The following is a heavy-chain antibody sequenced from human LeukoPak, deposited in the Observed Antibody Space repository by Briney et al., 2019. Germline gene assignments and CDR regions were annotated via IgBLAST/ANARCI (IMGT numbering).Heavy chain of an antibody. CDR1: GFTFTSYW. J-gene: IGHJ4*02. V-gene: IGHV3-7*01. D-gene: IGHD4-17*01. CDR2: IKQDGSEE. CDR3: ARASGSTASDY. Sequence: GGSLRLSCVASGFTFTSYWMTWVRQAPGKGLEWVANIKQDGSEEYYVDSVKGRFTISRDNAKNSLYLQMNSLRAEDTAVYYCARASGSTASDYWGQGTLVTVSS.